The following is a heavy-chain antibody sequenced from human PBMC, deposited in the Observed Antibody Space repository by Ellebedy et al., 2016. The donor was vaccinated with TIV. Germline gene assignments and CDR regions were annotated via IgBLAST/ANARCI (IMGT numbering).Heavy chain of an antibody. CDR1: GFTFSSYW. CDR3: ARVGVLERRGAFDI. CDR2: ISQDGSEK. J-gene: IGHJ3*02. V-gene: IGHV3-7*01. Sequence: GESLKISCAASGFTFSSYWMSWVRQAPGKGLEWVADISQDGSEKYFVDSVKGRFTISRDNAKSSLFLQMNSLRDEDTAVYYCARVGVLERRGAFDIWGQGTMVTVSS. D-gene: IGHD1-1*01.